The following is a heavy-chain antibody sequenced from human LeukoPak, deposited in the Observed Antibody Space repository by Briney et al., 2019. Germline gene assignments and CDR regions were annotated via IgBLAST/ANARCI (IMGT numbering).Heavy chain of an antibody. D-gene: IGHD2-15*01. Sequence: ASVKVSCKASGGTFSSYAISWVRQAPGQGLEWMGGIIPIFGTANYAQKFQGRVTITADESTSTAYMELSSLRSEDTAVYYCARVLGSRSAFDYWGQGTLVTVSS. CDR1: GGTFSSYA. CDR2: IIPIFGTA. CDR3: ARVLGSRSAFDY. V-gene: IGHV1-69*13. J-gene: IGHJ4*02.